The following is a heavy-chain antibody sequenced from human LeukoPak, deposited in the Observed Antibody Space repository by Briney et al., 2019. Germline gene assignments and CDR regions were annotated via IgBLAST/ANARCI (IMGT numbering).Heavy chain of an antibody. J-gene: IGHJ4*02. Sequence: SETLSLTCNVSGGTISTSSYYWGWIRQPPGKGLEWIGNIYYTGSAYYNPSLKSRVTISIDTSKNHFSLKLTSVTAADAAVYYCARCTSTSCYNFDYWGQGTLVTVSS. CDR1: GGTISTSSYY. CDR3: ARCTSTSCYNFDY. V-gene: IGHV4-39*02. D-gene: IGHD2-2*02. CDR2: IYYTGSA.